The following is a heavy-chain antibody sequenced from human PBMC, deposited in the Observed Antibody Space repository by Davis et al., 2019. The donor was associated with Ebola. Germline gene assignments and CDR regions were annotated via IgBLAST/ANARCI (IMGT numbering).Heavy chain of an antibody. CDR2: ISRDGAIP. V-gene: IGHV3-30-3*01. J-gene: IGHJ1*01. Sequence: PGGSLRLSCAASGFTFSGSAMHWVRQAPGKGLEWVALISRDGAIPYYADSVRGRFTISRDNSKNTLYLHMNTLTSDDTAIYYCAKDRDSLVVPGPLAEYFQHWGQGTLVTVSS. D-gene: IGHD5-18*01. CDR1: GFTFSGSA. CDR3: AKDRDSLVVPGPLAEYFQH.